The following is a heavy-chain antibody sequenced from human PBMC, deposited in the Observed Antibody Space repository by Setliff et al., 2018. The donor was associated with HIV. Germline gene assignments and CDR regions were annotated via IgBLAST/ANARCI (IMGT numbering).Heavy chain of an antibody. V-gene: IGHV4-34*01. J-gene: IGHJ4*02. CDR1: GGSFSGYY. CDR3: ARDGYSSSWYVISGSFDY. Sequence: SETLSLTCAVYGGSFSGYYWSWIRQPPGKGLEWIGEINQSGSTNYNPSLKSRVTISVDTSKNQFSLKLSSVTAADTAVYYCARDGYSSSWYVISGSFDYWGQGILVTVSS. CDR2: INQSGST. D-gene: IGHD6-13*01.